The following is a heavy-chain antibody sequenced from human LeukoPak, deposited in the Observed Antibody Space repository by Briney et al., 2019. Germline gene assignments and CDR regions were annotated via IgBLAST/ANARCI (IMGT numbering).Heavy chain of an antibody. Sequence: ASVKVSCKASGCTFSSYDINWVRQATGQGLEWMGWMNANSGNTGYAQKFQGRVTMTRNTSISTAYMELNSLRFEDTAVYYCARTYYYDGSGRNWFDPWGQGTLVTVSS. CDR1: GCTFSSYD. D-gene: IGHD3-22*01. J-gene: IGHJ5*02. V-gene: IGHV1-8*01. CDR3: ARTYYYDGSGRNWFDP. CDR2: MNANSGNT.